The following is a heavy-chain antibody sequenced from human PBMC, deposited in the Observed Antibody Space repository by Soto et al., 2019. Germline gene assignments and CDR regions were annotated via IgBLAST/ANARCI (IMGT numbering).Heavy chain of an antibody. J-gene: IGHJ4*02. CDR1: GYTFTNYG. CDR3: ARDQAAAGTVDY. V-gene: IGHV1-18*04. D-gene: IGHD6-13*01. CDR2: ISTYNGNT. Sequence: ASVKVSCKASGYTFTNYGISWVRQAPGQGLEWMGWISTYNGNTNYAQNLQGRVTMTTDTSTSTANMELRSLRSDDTAVYYCARDQAAAGTVDYWGQGTLVTV.